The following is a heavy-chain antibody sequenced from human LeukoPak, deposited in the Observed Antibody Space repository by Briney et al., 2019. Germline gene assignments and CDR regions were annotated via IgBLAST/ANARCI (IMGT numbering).Heavy chain of an antibody. CDR2: IYVTAT. Sequence: SETLSLTYTVSGGSIGTFYWSWIRQSPGKGLEWIGYIYVTATRYNPYLQSRLTISVDRSRNQFFLNLSSVTAADTAVYYCARHIGGGIEDMDVWGKGTKVIVSS. CDR3: ARHIGGGIEDMDV. D-gene: IGHD3-16*02. J-gene: IGHJ6*03. V-gene: IGHV4-59*08. CDR1: GGSIGTFY.